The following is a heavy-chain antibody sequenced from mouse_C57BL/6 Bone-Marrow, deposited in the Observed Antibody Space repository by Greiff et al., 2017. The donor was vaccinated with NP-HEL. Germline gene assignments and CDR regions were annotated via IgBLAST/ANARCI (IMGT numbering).Heavy chain of an antibody. D-gene: IGHD1-1*01. CDR3: ASRGVVATDYAMDY. CDR1: GYSFTGYY. CDR2: INPSTGGT. J-gene: IGHJ4*01. Sequence: VHVKQSGPELVKPGASVKISCKASGYSFTGYYMNWVKQSPEKSLEWIGEINPSTGGTTYNQKFKAKATLTVDKSSSTAYMQLKSLTSEDSAVYYCASRGVVATDYAMDYWGQGTSVTVSS. V-gene: IGHV1-42*01.